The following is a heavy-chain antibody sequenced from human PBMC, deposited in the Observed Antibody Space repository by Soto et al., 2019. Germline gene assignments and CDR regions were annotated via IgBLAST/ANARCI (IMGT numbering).Heavy chain of an antibody. V-gene: IGHV3-48*01. J-gene: IGHJ6*01. D-gene: IGHD5-12*01. CDR1: GFPFGSYS. Sequence: GGSLRLSCAASGFPFGSYSMNWVRQAPGKGLEWVSYISSSGSTVYYADSVKGRFTISRDNAKNSLHLQMNSLRAEDTAVYYCAGDNSRYSGYSLVVWGQGTTVTVTS. CDR3: AGDNSRYSGYSLVV. CDR2: ISSSGSTV.